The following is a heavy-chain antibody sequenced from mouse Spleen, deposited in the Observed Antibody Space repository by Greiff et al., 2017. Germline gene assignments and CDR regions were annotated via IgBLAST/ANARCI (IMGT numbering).Heavy chain of an antibody. CDR1: GYSFTGYY. V-gene: IGHV1-42*01. CDR2: INPSTGGT. D-gene: IGHD1-1*01. J-gene: IGHJ4*01. CDR3: ARSGSSPGDY. Sequence: EVQLQQSGPELVKPGASVKISCKASGYSFTGYYMNWVKQSPEKSLEWIGEINPSTGGTTYNQKFKAKATLTVDKSSSTAYMQLKSLTSEDSAVYYCARSGSSPGDYWGQGTSVTVSS.